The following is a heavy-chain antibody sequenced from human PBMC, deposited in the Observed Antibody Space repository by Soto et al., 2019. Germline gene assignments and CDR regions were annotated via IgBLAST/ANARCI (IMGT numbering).Heavy chain of an antibody. V-gene: IGHV4-31*03. D-gene: IGHD4-17*01. CDR1: GGSISSGGYY. Sequence: PSETLSLTCTVSGGSISSGGYYWSWIRQHPGKGLEWIGYIYYSGSTYYNPSLKSRVTISVDTSKNQFSLKLSSVTAADTAVYYCARERESRYGDNDYYYYVMDVWGQGTTVTVSS. CDR3: ARERESRYGDNDYYYYVMDV. J-gene: IGHJ6*02. CDR2: IYYSGST.